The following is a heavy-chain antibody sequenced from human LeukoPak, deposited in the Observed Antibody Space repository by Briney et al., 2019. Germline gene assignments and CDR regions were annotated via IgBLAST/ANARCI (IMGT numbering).Heavy chain of an antibody. CDR3: ARPQATAGDYFYYYGLDV. J-gene: IGHJ6*02. CDR2: VSHHGRNA. V-gene: IGHV3-30*03. D-gene: IGHD6-13*01. CDR1: GFTFSRYG. Sequence: GWSLRLSCAASGFTFSRYGMNWVRQAPGKGPESVAAVSHHGRNAYYADSVKGRFTLSRDNYNNTLYQQMNGLSADDTAVYYCARPQATAGDYFYYYGLDVWGQGTTVTVFS.